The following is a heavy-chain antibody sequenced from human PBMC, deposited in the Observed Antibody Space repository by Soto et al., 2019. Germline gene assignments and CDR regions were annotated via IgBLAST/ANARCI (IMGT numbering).Heavy chain of an antibody. CDR1: GGSISSNY. D-gene: IGHD3-16*02. V-gene: IGHV4-59*01. CDR3: ARLEYYDYVWGSYRSPYYFDY. Sequence: SETLSLTCTVSGGSISSNYWSWIRQTPGKGLEWIGYIYDTGSTSYNPSLKSRVTISIDTSKNQFSLNLSSVTAADTAVYYCARLEYYDYVWGSYRSPYYFDYWGQGTLVTVSS. CDR2: IYDTGST. J-gene: IGHJ4*02.